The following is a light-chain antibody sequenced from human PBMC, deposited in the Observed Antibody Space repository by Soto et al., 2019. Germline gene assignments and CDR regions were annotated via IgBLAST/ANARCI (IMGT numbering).Light chain of an antibody. CDR1: HSVSSTY. Sequence: EIVLTQSPGTLSLSPGERATLSCRASHSVSSTYLAWYQQKPGQAPRLLIYGASSRATGIPDRFSGSGSGTDFTLTISRLETEDCAVYYCQQYCSSPPYTFGQGTKLEIK. J-gene: IGKJ2*01. CDR2: GAS. CDR3: QQYCSSPPYT. V-gene: IGKV3-20*01.